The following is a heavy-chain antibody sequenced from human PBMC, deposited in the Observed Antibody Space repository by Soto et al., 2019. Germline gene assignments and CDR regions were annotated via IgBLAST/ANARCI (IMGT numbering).Heavy chain of an antibody. J-gene: IGHJ4*02. CDR3: ARHAYDILTGRDY. D-gene: IGHD3-9*01. V-gene: IGHV3-73*01. CDR2: IRSKANSYAT. CDR1: GFTFSGSA. Sequence: EVQLVESGGGLVQPGGSLKLSCAASGFTFSGSAMHWVRQASGKGLEWVGRIRSKANSYATAYAASVKGRFTISRDDSKNTAYLQMNSLKTEDTAVYYCARHAYDILTGRDYWGQGTLVTVSS.